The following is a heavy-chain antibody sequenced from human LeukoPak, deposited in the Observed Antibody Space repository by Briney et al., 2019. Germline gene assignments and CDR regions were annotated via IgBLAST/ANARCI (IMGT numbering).Heavy chain of an antibody. CDR2: INPNTGDP. Sequence: ASVKVSRKASGYTFSGYYMHWVRQAPGQGLEWMGWINPNTGDPYYAQKFQGRVTMTRDTSISTDYMELSTLRSDDTAVYYCARKGADYGDYDYWGQGTLVTVSS. CDR1: GYTFSGYY. CDR3: ARKGADYGDYDY. J-gene: IGHJ4*02. V-gene: IGHV1-2*02. D-gene: IGHD4-17*01.